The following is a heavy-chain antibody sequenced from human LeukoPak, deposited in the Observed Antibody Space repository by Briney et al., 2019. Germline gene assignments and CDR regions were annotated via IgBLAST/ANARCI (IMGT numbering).Heavy chain of an antibody. CDR2: ISSSSSYI. D-gene: IGHD5-18*01. CDR3: ARDLRGYSYADAFDI. CDR1: GFTFSSYS. J-gene: IGHJ3*02. Sequence: PGGSLRLSCAASGFTFSSYSMNWVRQAPGKGLEWVSSISSSSSYIYYADSVKGRFTISRDNAKNSLYLQMNSLRAEDTALYYCARDLRGYSYADAFDIWGQGTMVTVSS. V-gene: IGHV3-21*04.